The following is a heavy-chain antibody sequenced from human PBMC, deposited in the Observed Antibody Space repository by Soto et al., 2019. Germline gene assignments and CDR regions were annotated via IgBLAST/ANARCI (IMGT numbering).Heavy chain of an antibody. CDR1: GFSLSNARMG. CDR3: ALSSSGWYGGPRFDP. V-gene: IGHV2-26*01. J-gene: IGHJ5*02. D-gene: IGHD6-19*01. Sequence: QVTLKESGPVLVKPTETLTLTCTVSGFSLSNARMGVSWIRQPPGKALEWLAHIFSNDEKSYSTSLKSRLTISKDTSKSQVVLTMTNMDPVDTATYYCALSSSGWYGGPRFDPWGQGTLVTVSS. CDR2: IFSNDEK.